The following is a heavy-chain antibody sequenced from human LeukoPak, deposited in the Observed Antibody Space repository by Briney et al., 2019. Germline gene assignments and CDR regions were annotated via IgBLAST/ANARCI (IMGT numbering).Heavy chain of an antibody. D-gene: IGHD5-18*01. CDR3: DRQPGYNYGYFYFDY. Sequence: TSETLSLTCTVSGGSITSTTYYWGWIRQPPGEGLDWIGGIHHSGSAYYNPSFKTRVTISVDTSKNRFSLKLRSVTAAAADTYYYDRQPGYNYGYFYFDYWGKGTLVTVSS. V-gene: IGHV4-39*01. CDR1: GGSITSTTYY. CDR2: IHHSGSA. J-gene: IGHJ4*02.